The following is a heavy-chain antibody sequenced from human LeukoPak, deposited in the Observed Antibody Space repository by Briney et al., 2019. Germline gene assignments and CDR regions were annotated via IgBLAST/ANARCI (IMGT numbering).Heavy chain of an antibody. CDR2: IIPIFGTA. CDR1: GGTFISYA. CDR3: ASLIVGATSLDY. J-gene: IGHJ4*02. D-gene: IGHD1-26*01. V-gene: IGHV1-69*13. Sequence: SVKVSCKASGGTFISYAISWVRQAPGQGLEWMGGIIPIFGTANYAQKFQGRVTITADESTSTAYMELSSLRSEDTAVYYCASLIVGATSLDYWGQGTLVTVSS.